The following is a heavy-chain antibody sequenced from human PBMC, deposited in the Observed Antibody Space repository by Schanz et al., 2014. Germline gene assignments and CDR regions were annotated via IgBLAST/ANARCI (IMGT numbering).Heavy chain of an antibody. CDR3: ARHCGGDCYPY. V-gene: IGHV3-33*01. Sequence: LVESGGGVVQPGRSLRLSCAASGFTFSSYGMHWVRQVPGKGLEWVAVVCYDGSKKYYADSVKGRFTTSRDNSKNTLYLQMNSLRAEDTAVYYCARHCGGDCYPYWGQGTLVTVSS. CDR1: GFTFSSYG. CDR2: VCYDGSKK. J-gene: IGHJ4*02. D-gene: IGHD2-21*01.